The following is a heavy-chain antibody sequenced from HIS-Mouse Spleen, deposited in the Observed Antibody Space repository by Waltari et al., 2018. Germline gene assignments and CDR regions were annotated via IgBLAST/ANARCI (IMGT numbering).Heavy chain of an antibody. CDR2: INPSGGST. J-gene: IGHJ3*02. CDR3: ARCPYSSGWDDAFDI. CDR1: GYTFTSYY. D-gene: IGHD6-25*01. V-gene: IGHV1-46*03. Sequence: QVQLVQSGAEVKKPGASVKVSCKASGYTFTSYYMHWVRQAPGQGLEWMGIINPSGGSTSYAQKFQGRGTMTRDTSTSTVYMELSSLRSEDTAVYYCARCPYSSGWDDAFDIWGQGTMVTVSS.